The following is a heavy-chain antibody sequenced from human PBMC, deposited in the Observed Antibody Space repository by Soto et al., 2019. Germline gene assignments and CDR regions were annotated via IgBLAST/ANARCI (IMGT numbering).Heavy chain of an antibody. J-gene: IGHJ4*02. Sequence: EVQLVKSGGGLIKPGGSLRLSCAASGFTFSSYSMNWVRQAPGKGLEWVSSISSSSSYIYYADSVKGRFTVSRDNAKNSLYLQMNSRRAEETAVYYCVREGYNWNSKGDYWWRGNLVSVSS. CDR3: VREGYNWNSKGDY. V-gene: IGHV3-21*01. CDR2: ISSSSSYI. CDR1: GFTFSSYS. D-gene: IGHD1-7*01.